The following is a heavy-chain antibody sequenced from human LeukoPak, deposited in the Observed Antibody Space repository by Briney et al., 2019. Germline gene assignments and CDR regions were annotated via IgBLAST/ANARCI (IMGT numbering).Heavy chain of an antibody. CDR1: GDSISSYY. CDR3: ARGGVVMDV. Sequence: SETLSLTCTVSGDSISSYYWSWIRQPPGKGLEWIGYIYYRGSTNYNPSVKSRVTISVDTSKNQFSLNLSSVSAADTAVYYCARGGVVMDVWGKGTTVTVSS. J-gene: IGHJ6*03. V-gene: IGHV4-59*01. CDR2: IYYRGST. D-gene: IGHD3-16*01.